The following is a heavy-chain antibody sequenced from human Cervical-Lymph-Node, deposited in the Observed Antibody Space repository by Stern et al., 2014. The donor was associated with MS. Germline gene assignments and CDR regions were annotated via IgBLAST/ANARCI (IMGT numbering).Heavy chain of an antibody. V-gene: IGHV1-69*01. CDR1: GGTFSSYA. CDR3: ARDEDSSSSRQYLQH. J-gene: IGHJ1*01. Sequence: VQLEESGAEVKKPGSSVKVSCKASGGTFSSYAISWVRQAPGQGLEWMGGIIPIFGTANYAQKFQGRVTITADESTSTAYMELSSLRSEDTAVYYCARDEDSSSSRQYLQHWGQGTLVTVSS. CDR2: IIPIFGTA. D-gene: IGHD6-13*01.